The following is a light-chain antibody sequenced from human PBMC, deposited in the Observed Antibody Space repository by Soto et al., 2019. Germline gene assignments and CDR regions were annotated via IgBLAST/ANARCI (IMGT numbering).Light chain of an antibody. CDR2: DVS. CDR3: SSYTRTNFVI. Sequence: QSALTQPASVSGSPGQSITISCTGSSSDIGDYKYVSWYKQHPGKAPKLMIYDVSNRPSGVSNRFSGSKSGNTASLTISGLQAEDEADYYCSSYTRTNFVIFGGGTKLTVL. CDR1: SSDIGDYKY. V-gene: IGLV2-14*01. J-gene: IGLJ2*01.